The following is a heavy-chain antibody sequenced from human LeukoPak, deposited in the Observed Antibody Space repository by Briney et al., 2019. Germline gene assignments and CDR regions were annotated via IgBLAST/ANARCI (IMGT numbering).Heavy chain of an antibody. V-gene: IGHV3-48*03. J-gene: IGHJ4*02. CDR1: GFTFSSYE. CDR3: ARLFSTAHY. CDR2: ISSSGSSI. Sequence: GGSLRLSCAASGFTFSSYEMNWARQAPGKGLEWVSYISSSGSSIYYADSVKGRFTISRDNAKNSLYLQMNSLRAEDTAVYYCARLFSTAHYWGQGTLVTVSS. D-gene: IGHD2-21*01.